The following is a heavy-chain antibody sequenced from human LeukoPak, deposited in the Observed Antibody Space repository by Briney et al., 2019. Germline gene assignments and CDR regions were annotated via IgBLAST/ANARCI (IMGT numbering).Heavy chain of an antibody. CDR3: ARGKRIRITMIVVVITSAAPRGTWFDP. V-gene: IGHV4-39*07. J-gene: IGHJ5*02. CDR1: GGSISSSSYY. Sequence: NPSETLSLTCTVSGGSISSSSYYWGWIRQPPGKGLEWIGSIYYSGSTYYNPSLKSRVTISVDTSKNQFSLKLSSVTAADTAVYYCARGKRIRITMIVVVITSAAPRGTWFDPWGQGTLVTVSS. D-gene: IGHD3-22*01. CDR2: IYYSGST.